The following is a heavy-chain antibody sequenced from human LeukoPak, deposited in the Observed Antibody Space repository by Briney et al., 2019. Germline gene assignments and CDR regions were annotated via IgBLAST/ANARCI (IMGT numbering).Heavy chain of an antibody. V-gene: IGHV3-33*01. CDR1: GFAFNTYG. J-gene: IGHJ3*02. D-gene: IGHD6-13*01. Sequence: GGSLRLSCAASGFAFNTYGMHWVRQSPGKGLEWVAVIWSDSSHKYYLDSMQGRCTISRDNSKNMVYLQINSLRLEDTAVYYCASAAGAFDMWGQGTLVTVSS. CDR2: IWSDSSHK. CDR3: ASAAGAFDM.